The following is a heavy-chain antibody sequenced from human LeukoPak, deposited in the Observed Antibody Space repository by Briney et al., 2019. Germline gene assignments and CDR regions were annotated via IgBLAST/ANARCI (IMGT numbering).Heavy chain of an antibody. CDR1: GFTFSSYA. J-gene: IGHJ4*02. CDR2: ISGSGGST. CDR3: AKEEGIQLWLLYGAFDY. D-gene: IGHD5-18*01. V-gene: IGHV3-23*01. Sequence: PGRSLRLSCAASGFTFSSYAMSWVRQAPGKGLEWVSAISGSGGSTYYADSVKGRFTISRDNSKNTLYLQMNSLRAEDTAVYYCAKEEGIQLWLLYGAFDYWGQGTLVTVSS.